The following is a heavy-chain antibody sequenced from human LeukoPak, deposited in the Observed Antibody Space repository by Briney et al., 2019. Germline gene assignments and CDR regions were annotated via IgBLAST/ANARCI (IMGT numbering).Heavy chain of an antibody. Sequence: SETLSLTCVVYGGSFSGYYWSWTRLSPGKGPEWIGEINHSGSANYNVSLKSRVTISVDTSKNQFSLKLSPVTAAGTAVYYCARGDYYYMDAWGKGTTVTVSS. CDR2: INHSGSA. CDR3: ARGDYYYMDA. V-gene: IGHV4-34*01. CDR1: GGSFSGYY. J-gene: IGHJ6*03.